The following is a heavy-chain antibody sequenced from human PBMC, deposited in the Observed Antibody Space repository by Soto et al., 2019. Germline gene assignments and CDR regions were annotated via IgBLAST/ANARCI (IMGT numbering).Heavy chain of an antibody. Sequence: EVQLLESGGGLIQPGGSLRLSCSASGFSLSSYAMMWVRQAPGKGLEWVSVISGRGGSSYFADSAKGRFTISRNNSRNMLYMEMNSLRAEKTAIYGCAKRSIEYSASVDYWGQGTLVIVSS. CDR3: AKRSIEYSASVDY. V-gene: IGHV3-23*01. CDR2: ISGRGGSS. D-gene: IGHD1-26*01. CDR1: GFSLSSYA. J-gene: IGHJ4*02.